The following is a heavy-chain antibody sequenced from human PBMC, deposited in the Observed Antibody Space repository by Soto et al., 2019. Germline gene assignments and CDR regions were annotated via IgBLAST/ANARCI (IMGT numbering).Heavy chain of an antibody. CDR2: IYYSGCT. CDR1: GGSISSYY. J-gene: IGHJ4*02. D-gene: IGHD2-15*01. CDR3: ASSLLLGYCSGGSCPFDY. V-gene: IGHV4-59*01. Sequence: LSLTCTVSGGSISSYYWSWIRQPPGKGLEWIGYIYYSGCTNYNPSLKSRVTISVDTSKNQFSLKLSSVTAADTAVYYCASSLLLGYCSGGSCPFDYWGQGTLVTVSS.